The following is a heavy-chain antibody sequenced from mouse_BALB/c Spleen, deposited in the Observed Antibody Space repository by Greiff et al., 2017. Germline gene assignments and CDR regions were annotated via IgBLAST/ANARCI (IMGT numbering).Heavy chain of an antibody. J-gene: IGHJ1*01. V-gene: IGHV1-4*01. D-gene: IGHD2-1*01. Sequence: VKLQESGAELARPGASVKMSCKASGYTFTSYTMHWVKQRPGQGLEWIGYINPSSGYTNYNQKFKDKATLTADKSSSTAYMQLSSLTSEDSAVYYCARAFYGNHWYFDVWGAGTTVTVSS. CDR2: INPSSGYT. CDR3: ARAFYGNHWYFDV. CDR1: GYTFTSYT.